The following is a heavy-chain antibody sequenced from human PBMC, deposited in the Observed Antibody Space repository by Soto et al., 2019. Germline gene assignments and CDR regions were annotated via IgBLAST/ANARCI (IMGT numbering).Heavy chain of an antibody. Sequence: ASVKVSCKASGYTFTSYVISWVRQAPGQGLEWMGWISAYNGNTNYAQKLQGRVTMTTDTSTSTAYMELRSLRSDDTAVYYCASFIAPAGNGAFYIWGQGTMVTVSS. CDR2: ISAYNGNT. CDR1: GYTFTSYV. J-gene: IGHJ3*02. V-gene: IGHV1-18*01. D-gene: IGHD6-13*01. CDR3: ASFIAPAGNGAFYI.